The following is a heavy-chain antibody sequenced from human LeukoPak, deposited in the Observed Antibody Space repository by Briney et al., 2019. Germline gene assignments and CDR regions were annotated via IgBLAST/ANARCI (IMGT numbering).Heavy chain of an antibody. Sequence: SETLSLTCTVSGGSISSSSYYWGWIRQPPGKGLEWIGSIYYSGSTYYNPSLKSRVTISVDTSKNQFSLKLSSVTAADTAVYYCALSNSLGGVVIKAFDYWGQGTLVTVSS. CDR3: ALSNSLGGVVIKAFDY. V-gene: IGHV4-39*07. D-gene: IGHD3-3*01. CDR2: IYYSGST. CDR1: GGSISSSSYY. J-gene: IGHJ4*02.